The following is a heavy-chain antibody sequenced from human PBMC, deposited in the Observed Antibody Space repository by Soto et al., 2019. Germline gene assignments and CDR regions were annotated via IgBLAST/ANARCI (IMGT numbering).Heavy chain of an antibody. J-gene: IGHJ6*02. Sequence: GGSLRLSCAASGFTFSSYAMSWVRQAPGKGLEWVSAISGSGGSTYYADSVKGRFTISRDNSKNTLYLQMNSLRAEDTAVYYCAKREIHYYYYGMDVWGQGTTVTVS. CDR3: AKREIHYYYYGMDV. CDR2: ISGSGGST. D-gene: IGHD1-26*01. CDR1: GFTFSSYA. V-gene: IGHV3-23*01.